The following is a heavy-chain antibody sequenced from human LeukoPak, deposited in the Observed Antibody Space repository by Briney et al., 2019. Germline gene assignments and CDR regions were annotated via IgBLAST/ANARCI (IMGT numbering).Heavy chain of an antibody. D-gene: IGHD4-17*01. Sequence: GGSLRLSCAASGFTFSSYEMNWGRQAPGEGLEWGSYISSGGSTIYYADSLKVQLTISRDNPKNSLYLQMNSLRAEDTAVYYCARLRTTVTTGVDYWGQGTLVTVSS. CDR2: ISSGGSTI. V-gene: IGHV3-48*03. CDR3: ARLRTTVTTGVDY. CDR1: GFTFSSYE. J-gene: IGHJ4*02.